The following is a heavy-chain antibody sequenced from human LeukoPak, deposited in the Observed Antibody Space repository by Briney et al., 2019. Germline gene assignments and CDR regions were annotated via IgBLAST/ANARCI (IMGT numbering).Heavy chain of an antibody. V-gene: IGHV4-34*01. D-gene: IGHD6-13*01. CDR3: ARGSSSSWTFFDY. CDR1: GGSFSGYY. Sequence: SETLSLTCAVYGGSFSGYYWSWIRQPPGKGLEWIGEINHSGSTNYNSSLKSRVTISVDTSKNQFSLKLSSVTAADTAVYYCARGSSSSWTFFDYWGQGTLVTVSS. CDR2: INHSGST. J-gene: IGHJ4*02.